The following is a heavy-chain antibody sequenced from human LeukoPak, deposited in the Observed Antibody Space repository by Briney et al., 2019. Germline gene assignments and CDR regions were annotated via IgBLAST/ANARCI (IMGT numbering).Heavy chain of an antibody. D-gene: IGHD3-10*01. Sequence: SETLSLTCTVSGGSISNYYWSWLRQPAGKGLEWIGRMYTSGSTKYNPSLKSQVTISVDKSKNQFSLKVTSVTAADTAVYFCARDHYGSGNYKSYFDYWGQGTQVTVSS. V-gene: IGHV4-4*07. CDR3: ARDHYGSGNYKSYFDY. J-gene: IGHJ4*02. CDR1: GGSISNYY. CDR2: MYTSGST.